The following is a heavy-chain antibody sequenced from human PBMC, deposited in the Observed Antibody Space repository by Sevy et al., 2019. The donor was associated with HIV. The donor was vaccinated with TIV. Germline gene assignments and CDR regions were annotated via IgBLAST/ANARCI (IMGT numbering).Heavy chain of an antibody. CDR1: GYSFTNFG. D-gene: IGHD7-27*01. V-gene: IGHV1-18*01. Sequence: ASVKVSCRASGYSFTNFGITWVRQAPGQGLEWMGWIRTYNGDTKYAQGLQGRVTMTTDTSTTTAYMELRSLRSDDTAVYYCARRALTGNWFFDLWGRGTLVTVSS. J-gene: IGHJ2*01. CDR3: ARRALTGNWFFDL. CDR2: IRTYNGDT.